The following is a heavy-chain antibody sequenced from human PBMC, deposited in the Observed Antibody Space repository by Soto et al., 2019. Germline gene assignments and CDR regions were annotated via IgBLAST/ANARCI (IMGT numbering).Heavy chain of an antibody. CDR2: IKQDGSEK. CDR1: GFTFSSYW. V-gene: IGHV3-7*01. CDR3: ARDPPVIAAAVFY. Sequence: GGSLRLSRAASGFTFSSYWMSWVRQAPGKGLEWVANIKQDGSEKYYVDSVKGRFTISRDNAKNSLYLQMNSLRAEDTAVYYCARDPPVIAAAVFYWGQGTLVTVSS. J-gene: IGHJ4*02. D-gene: IGHD6-13*01.